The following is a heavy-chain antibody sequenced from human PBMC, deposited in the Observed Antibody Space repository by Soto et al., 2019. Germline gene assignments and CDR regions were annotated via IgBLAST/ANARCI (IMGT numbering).Heavy chain of an antibody. CDR1: GCTFSSYA. J-gene: IGHJ4*02. D-gene: IGHD3-3*01. Sequence: SVKVSCKASGCTFSSYAISWVRQARGQGLEWMGGIIPIFGTANYAQKFQGRVTITADKSTSTAYMELSSLRSEDTAVYYCARAGFEGGFWSGYYRFHFDYWVQGTLVTVS. CDR3: ARAGFEGGFWSGYYRFHFDY. CDR2: IIPIFGTA. V-gene: IGHV1-69*06.